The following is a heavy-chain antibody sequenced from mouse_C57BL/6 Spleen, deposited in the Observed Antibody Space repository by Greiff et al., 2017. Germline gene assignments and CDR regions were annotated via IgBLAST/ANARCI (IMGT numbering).Heavy chain of an antibody. D-gene: IGHD1-1*01. Sequence: QVQLQQPGTELVKPGASVKLSCKASGYTFTSYWMHWVKQRPGQGLEWIGNINPSNGGTNYNEKVKSKATLTVDKSSSTAYMQLSSLTSEDSAVYDCARSRFITTVVARSYWYFDVWGTGTTVTVSS. J-gene: IGHJ1*03. V-gene: IGHV1-53*01. CDR3: ARSRFITTVVARSYWYFDV. CDR1: GYTFTSYW. CDR2: INPSNGGT.